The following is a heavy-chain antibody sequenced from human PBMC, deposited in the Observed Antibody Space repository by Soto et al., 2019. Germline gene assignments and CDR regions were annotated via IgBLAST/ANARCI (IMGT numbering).Heavy chain of an antibody. CDR1: GFTFSSYA. V-gene: IGHV3-23*01. CDR3: AKGVETITMIVVVITAIDY. CDR2: FSGSGGCT. D-gene: IGHD3-22*01. Sequence: PGGSLRLSCAASGFTFSSYAMSWVRQAPGKGLKRVSSFSGSGGCTYYAVSVKGRFTISRDNSKNTLYLQMNSLRAEDTAVYFCAKGVETITMIVVVITAIDYWGQGTLVTVSS. J-gene: IGHJ4*02.